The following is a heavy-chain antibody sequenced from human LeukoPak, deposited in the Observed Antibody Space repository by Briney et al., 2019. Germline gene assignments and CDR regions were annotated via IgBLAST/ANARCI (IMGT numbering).Heavy chain of an antibody. D-gene: IGHD2-8*01. CDR2: ISKDGSDK. Sequence: PGRSLRLSCAASGFTFTSYGMHWVRQAPGKGLEWVAVISKDGSDKKYADSVKGRFIISRDNSRNTLYLQMNSLRAEDTAVYYCAKEYDGYWGQGTLVTVSS. V-gene: IGHV3-30*18. J-gene: IGHJ4*02. CDR1: GFTFTSYG. CDR3: AKEYDGY.